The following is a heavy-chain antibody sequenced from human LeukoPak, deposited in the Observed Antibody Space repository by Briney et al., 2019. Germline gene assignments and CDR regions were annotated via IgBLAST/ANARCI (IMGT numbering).Heavy chain of an antibody. V-gene: IGHV1-2*02. CDR3: AREAGAAPDY. CDR2: IDPNSGGT. CDR1: GYTFTVYY. Sequence: ASVKVSCKTSGYTFTVYYMHWVRQAPGQGLEWMGWIDPNSGGTRYAQKFQGRVTMTRDTSISTVYMELGRLTDDDTAVYYCAREAGAAPDYWGQGTLVTVSS. D-gene: IGHD1-26*01. J-gene: IGHJ4*02.